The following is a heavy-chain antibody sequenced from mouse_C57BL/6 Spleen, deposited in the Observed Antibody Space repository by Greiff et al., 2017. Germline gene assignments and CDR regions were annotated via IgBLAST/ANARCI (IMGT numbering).Heavy chain of an antibody. D-gene: IGHD1-1*01. J-gene: IGHJ1*03. V-gene: IGHV5-16*01. Sequence: DVKLVESEGGLVQPGSSMKLSCTASGFTFSDYYMAWVRQVPEKGLEWVANINYDGSSTYYLDSLKSRFIISRDNAKNILYLQMSSLKSEDTATYYCARESYYGSISYFDVWGTGTTVTVSS. CDR1: GFTFSDYY. CDR3: ARESYYGSISYFDV. CDR2: INYDGSST.